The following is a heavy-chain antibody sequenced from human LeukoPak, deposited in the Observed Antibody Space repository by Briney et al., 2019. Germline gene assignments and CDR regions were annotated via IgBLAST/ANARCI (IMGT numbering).Heavy chain of an antibody. CDR2: ISGSGGST. D-gene: IGHD3-3*01. J-gene: IGHJ4*02. V-gene: IGHV3-23*01. CDR3: ANSLNYDFWSGYSSFDY. Sequence: GGSLRLSCAASGFTFSSYAMSWVRQAPGKGLEWVSAISGSGGSTYYADSVKGRFTIPRDNSKNTLYLQMNSLRAEDTAVYYCANSLNYDFWSGYSSFDYWGQGTLVTVSS. CDR1: GFTFSSYA.